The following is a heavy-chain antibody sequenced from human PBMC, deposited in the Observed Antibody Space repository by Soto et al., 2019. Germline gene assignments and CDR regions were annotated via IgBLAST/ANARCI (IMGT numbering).Heavy chain of an antibody. D-gene: IGHD1-1*01. J-gene: IGHJ3*02. CDR2: MNHSGGN. CDR1: GGFVSSGSYY. CDR3: ARVERVTVTTVVDAFDI. V-gene: IGHV4-34*01. Sequence: QVQLQQWGAGLLKPSETLSLTCAVYGGFVSSGSYYWSWIRQPPGKGLEWIGEMNHSGGNHFNPSLKSRVTISVYTSKNQFSLRMSSVTAADTALYYCARVERVTVTTVVDAFDIWGPGTMVTVSS.